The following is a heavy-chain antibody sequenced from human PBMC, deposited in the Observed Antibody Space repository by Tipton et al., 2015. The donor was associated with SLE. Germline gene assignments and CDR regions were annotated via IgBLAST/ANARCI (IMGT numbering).Heavy chain of an antibody. CDR2: INPDGSGT. CDR1: GFTFGDYW. J-gene: IGHJ6*02. V-gene: IGHV3-7*01. Sequence: SLRLSCAASGFTFGDYWMSWVRQAPGKEPEWVGNINPDGSGTHYVGSVKGRFSISRDNAKNSLVLQMNSLRAEDTADYYCVSGGDPGGFFYYGMGVWGQGTTVTVSS. CDR3: VSGGDPGGFFYYGMGV. D-gene: IGHD2-21*02.